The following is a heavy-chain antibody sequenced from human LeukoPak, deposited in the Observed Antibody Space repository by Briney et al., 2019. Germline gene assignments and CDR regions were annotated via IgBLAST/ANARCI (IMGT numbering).Heavy chain of an antibody. V-gene: IGHV4-39*07. CDR2: IYYSGSP. CDR3: ARVTREAARPYFVSY. J-gene: IGHJ4*02. CDR1: GGSITSSSYY. Sequence: SETLSLTCTVSGGSITSSSYYWGWIRQPPGKGLEWIGSIYYSGSPYYNPSLKSRVTMSLDTSKSQFSLNLSSVTAADTAVYYCARVTREAARPYFVSYWGQGTLVTVSS. D-gene: IGHD6-6*01.